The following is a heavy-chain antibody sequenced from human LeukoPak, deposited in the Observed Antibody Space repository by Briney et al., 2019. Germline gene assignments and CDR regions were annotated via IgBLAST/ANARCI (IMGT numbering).Heavy chain of an antibody. CDR2: INPSGGST. CDR1: GYTFTSYY. V-gene: IGHV1-46*03. CDR3: ALYCSSTSCYSSGWNYFDY. Sequence: ASVKVSCKASGYTFTSYYMHWVRQAPGQGLECMGIINPSGGSTSYAQKFQGRVTMTRDTSTSTVYMELSSLRSEDTAVYYCALYCSSTSCYSSGWNYFDYWGQGTLVTVSS. D-gene: IGHD2-2*02. J-gene: IGHJ4*02.